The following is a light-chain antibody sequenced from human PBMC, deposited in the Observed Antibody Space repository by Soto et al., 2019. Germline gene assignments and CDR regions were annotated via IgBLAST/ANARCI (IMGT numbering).Light chain of an antibody. CDR3: QRYGSSPLIT. CDR2: GAS. J-gene: IGKJ5*01. Sequence: EIMMTRSPATLSVSPGERATLPCRASQRVSSNLAWYQQKPGQAPRLLIYGASTRATGIPARFSGSGSGTDFTLTISRLEPEDFAVYFCQRYGSSPLITFGQGTRLEIK. CDR1: QRVSSN. V-gene: IGKV3-15*01.